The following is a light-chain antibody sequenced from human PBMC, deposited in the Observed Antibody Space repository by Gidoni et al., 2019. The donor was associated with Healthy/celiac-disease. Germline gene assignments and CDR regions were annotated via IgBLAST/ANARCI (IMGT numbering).Light chain of an antibody. CDR1: QSVSSN. Sequence: EIVLTQSPATLSVSPGERATLSCSASQSVSSNLAWYQQKPGQAPRLLIYGASTRATGIPARVSGSGSGTEFALTISSLQSEDFAVYYCQQYNNWPPVFTFGPGTKVDIK. J-gene: IGKJ3*01. V-gene: IGKV3-15*01. CDR2: GAS. CDR3: QQYNNWPPVFT.